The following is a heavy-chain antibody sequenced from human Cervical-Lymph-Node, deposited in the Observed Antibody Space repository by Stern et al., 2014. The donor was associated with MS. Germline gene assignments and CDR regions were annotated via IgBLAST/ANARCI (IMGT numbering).Heavy chain of an antibody. D-gene: IGHD3-10*01. Sequence: EVQLVESGGGLVKPGGSLRLSCAASGFTFSSSSMNWVRQAPGKGLEWVSSISSSSSYIYYADSVKGRFTISRDNAKNSLYLQMNSLRAEDTAVYYCVRDPITMVRGVIYWGQGTLVTVSS. CDR1: GFTFSSSS. J-gene: IGHJ4*02. CDR3: VRDPITMVRGVIY. CDR2: ISSSSSYI. V-gene: IGHV3-21*01.